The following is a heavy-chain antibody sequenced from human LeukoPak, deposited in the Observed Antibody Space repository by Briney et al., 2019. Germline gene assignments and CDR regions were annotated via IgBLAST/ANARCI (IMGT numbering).Heavy chain of an antibody. D-gene: IGHD1-1*01. J-gene: IGHJ4*02. V-gene: IGHV3-33*01. CDR2: IWYDGSNK. CDR1: GFTFSNYG. CDR3: ARVRGAIPTTSVDS. Sequence: GGSLRLSCSASGFTFSNYGMHWVRQAPGKGLEWVTLIWYDGSNKYYADSVKGRFTISRDNSKNTLYLQTNSLRDEDTAVYYCARVRGAIPTTSVDSWGQGTLVTVSS.